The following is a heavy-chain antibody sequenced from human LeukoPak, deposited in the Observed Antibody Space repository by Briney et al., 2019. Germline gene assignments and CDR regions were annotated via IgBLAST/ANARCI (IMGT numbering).Heavy chain of an antibody. CDR1: GFTFSANW. CDR3: TRTWYRSNWYVPN. Sequence: GGSLRLSCAGSGFTFSANWMSWVRQAPGKGLEWVATIREDGSEKYYVDSVKGRFTISRDNAKNSLYLQMNSLRAEDTAVYYCTRTWYRSNWYVPNWGQGTLVTVSS. J-gene: IGHJ4*02. V-gene: IGHV3-7*01. D-gene: IGHD6-13*01. CDR2: IREDGSEK.